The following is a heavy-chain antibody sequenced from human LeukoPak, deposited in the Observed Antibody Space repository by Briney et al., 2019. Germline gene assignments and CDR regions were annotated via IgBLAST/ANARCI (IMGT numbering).Heavy chain of an antibody. CDR1: GYTFTSYA. J-gene: IGHJ4*02. CDR3: ARDFGITRVFDY. D-gene: IGHD3-10*01. Sequence: VSVKVSCKASGYTFTSYAMHWVRQAPGQRLEWMRWINAGNGNTKYSQKFQGRVTITRDTSASTAYMELSSLRSEDTAVYYCARDFGITRVFDYWGQGTLVTVSP. V-gene: IGHV1-3*01. CDR2: INAGNGNT.